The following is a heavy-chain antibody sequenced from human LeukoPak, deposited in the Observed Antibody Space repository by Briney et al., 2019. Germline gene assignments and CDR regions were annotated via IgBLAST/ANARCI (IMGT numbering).Heavy chain of an antibody. J-gene: IGHJ4*02. Sequence: PSETLSLTCTVSGGSISRYYWSWIRQPPGKGLEWIGYIYYSGSTNYNPSLKSRVTISVDTSKNQFSLKLSSVTAADTAVYYCARDGDYGEYYFDYWGQGTLVTVSS. CDR1: GGSISRYY. CDR2: IYYSGST. D-gene: IGHD4-17*01. CDR3: ARDGDYGEYYFDY. V-gene: IGHV4-59*01.